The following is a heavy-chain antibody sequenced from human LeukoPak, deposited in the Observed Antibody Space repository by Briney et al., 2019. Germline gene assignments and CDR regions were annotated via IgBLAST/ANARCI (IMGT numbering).Heavy chain of an antibody. Sequence: ASVKVSCKASGYTFTGYYMHWVRQAPGQGLEWMGWINPNSGGTNYAQKFQGRVTMTRDTSISTAYMELSRLRSDDTAVYYCARQDSYGYNDASDIWGQGTMVTVSS. CDR1: GYTFTGYY. V-gene: IGHV1-2*02. D-gene: IGHD5-18*01. J-gene: IGHJ3*02. CDR2: INPNSGGT. CDR3: ARQDSYGYNDASDI.